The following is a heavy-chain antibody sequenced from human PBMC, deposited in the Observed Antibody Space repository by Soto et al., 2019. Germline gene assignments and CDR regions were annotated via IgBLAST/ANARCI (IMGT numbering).Heavy chain of an antibody. J-gene: IGHJ6*02. CDR2: IKKDGSDN. CDR1: GFTFSDYW. CDR3: VRDTWKQAPEGYYYYYGMDV. D-gene: IGHD1-1*01. Sequence: DVQLVESGGGLVQPGGSLRLSCAASGFTFSDYWMSWVRQAPGKGLEWVANIKKDGSDNYYVGSVKGRFTISRDNAQNSLSMETNRLRAEDTAVYYCVRDTWKQAPEGYYYYYGMDVWGQGTTVTVSS. V-gene: IGHV3-7*01.